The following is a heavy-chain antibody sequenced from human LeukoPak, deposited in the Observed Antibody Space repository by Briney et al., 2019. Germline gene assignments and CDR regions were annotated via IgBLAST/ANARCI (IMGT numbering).Heavy chain of an antibody. V-gene: IGHV4-39*07. CDR3: ARDALGYCSGGSCYRIDY. CDR1: GGSISSSSYY. Sequence: SETLSLTCTVSGGSISSSSYYWGWIRQPPGKGLEWIGSIYYSGSTYYNPSLKSRVTISVDTSKNQFSLKLSSVTAADTAVYYCARDALGYCSGGSCYRIDYWGQGTLVTVSS. J-gene: IGHJ4*02. D-gene: IGHD2-15*01. CDR2: IYYSGST.